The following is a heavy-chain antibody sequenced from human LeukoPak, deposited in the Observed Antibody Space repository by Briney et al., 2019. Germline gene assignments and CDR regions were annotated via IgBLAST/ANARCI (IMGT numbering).Heavy chain of an antibody. CDR2: IIPIFDTA. D-gene: IGHD3-10*01. J-gene: IGHJ4*02. V-gene: IGHV1-69*05. Sequence: ASVKVSCKASGGSFSSYDISWVRQAPGQGLEWMSGIIPIFDTANDAQKFQGRVTNTKDELTITAYMELGSLRSEYTGVYYCASSWGFGETGWGQGTLVTVS. CDR3: ASSWGFGETG. CDR1: GGSFSSYD.